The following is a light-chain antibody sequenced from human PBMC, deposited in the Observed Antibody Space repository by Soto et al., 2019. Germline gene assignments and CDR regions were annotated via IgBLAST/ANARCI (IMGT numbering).Light chain of an antibody. CDR1: SSDVGGYDY. Sequence: QSVLTQPPSASGSPGQSVTISCTGTSSDVGGYDYVSWYQQHPGKAPKLIIYEVNKRPSGVPDRFSGSKSGSTASLTVSGLQADDEADFYCSSYAGYNNFLVFGGGTKLTVL. V-gene: IGLV2-8*01. J-gene: IGLJ2*01. CDR2: EVN. CDR3: SSYAGYNNFLV.